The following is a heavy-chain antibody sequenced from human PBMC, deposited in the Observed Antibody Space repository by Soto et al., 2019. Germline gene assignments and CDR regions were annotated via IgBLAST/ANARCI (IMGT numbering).Heavy chain of an antibody. CDR2: IWYDGSNK. J-gene: IGHJ6*02. V-gene: IGHV3-33*01. D-gene: IGHD3-3*01. Sequence: GGSLRLSCAASGFTFSSYGMHWVRQAPGKGLEWVAVIWYDGSNKYYADSVKGRFTISRDNSKNTLYLQMNSLRAEDTAVYYCARGGTILDSGYYGMDVWGQGTTVTVSS. CDR1: GFTFSSYG. CDR3: ARGGTILDSGYYGMDV.